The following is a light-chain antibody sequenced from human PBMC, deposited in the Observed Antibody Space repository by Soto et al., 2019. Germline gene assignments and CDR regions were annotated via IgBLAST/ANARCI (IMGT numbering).Light chain of an antibody. CDR3: CSYAGSYTFV. CDR1: SSDVGGYNY. V-gene: IGLV2-11*01. CDR2: DVS. Sequence: QSVLTQPRSVSGSPGQSVTISCTGTSSDVGGYNYVSWYQQHPGKAPKLMIYDVSKRPSGVPDRFSGSKSGNTASLTISGLQAEDEFVYYCCSYAGSYTFVFGTW. J-gene: IGLJ1*01.